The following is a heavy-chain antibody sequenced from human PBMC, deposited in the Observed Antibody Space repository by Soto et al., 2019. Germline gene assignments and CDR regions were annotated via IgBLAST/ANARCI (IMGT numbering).Heavy chain of an antibody. CDR2: ISPYSGNR. CDR3: AIVDKSDTPSPQDV. D-gene: IGHD2-21*01. Sequence: QVQLVQSGDEVRKPGSSVKVSCKASGYIFVNYGIAWVRQAPGQGLAWMGWISPYSGNRHYASRVQGRSTMTPDTSTSTAYMDLGGLTSYATGVCVCAIVDKSDTPSPQDVGGQGTTVTVSS. CDR1: GYIFVNYG. V-gene: IGHV1-18*01. J-gene: IGHJ6*02.